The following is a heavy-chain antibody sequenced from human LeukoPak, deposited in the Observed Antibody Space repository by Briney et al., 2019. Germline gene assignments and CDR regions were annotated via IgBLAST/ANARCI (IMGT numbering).Heavy chain of an antibody. CDR2: ISWNSGSI. CDR1: GFTFDDYA. Sequence: GGSLRLSCAASGFTFDDYAMHWVRQAPGKGLEWVSGISWNSGSIGYADSVKGRFTISRDNAKNSLYLQMNSLRAEDMALYYCAKGDGAFDIWGQGTMVTVSS. V-gene: IGHV3-9*03. J-gene: IGHJ3*02. D-gene: IGHD2-21*02. CDR3: AKGDGAFDI.